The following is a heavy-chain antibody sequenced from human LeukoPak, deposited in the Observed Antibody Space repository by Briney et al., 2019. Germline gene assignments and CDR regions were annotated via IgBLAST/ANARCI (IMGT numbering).Heavy chain of an antibody. Sequence: PGGSLRLSCAASGFTFDDYAMHWVRQAPGEGLEWVSGISWNSGSIGYADSVKGRFTISRDNAKNSLYLQMNSLRAEDTALYYCAKDINEYGDHYFDYWGQGTLVTVSS. CDR3: AKDINEYGDHYFDY. D-gene: IGHD4-17*01. CDR2: ISWNSGSI. CDR1: GFTFDDYA. V-gene: IGHV3-9*01. J-gene: IGHJ4*02.